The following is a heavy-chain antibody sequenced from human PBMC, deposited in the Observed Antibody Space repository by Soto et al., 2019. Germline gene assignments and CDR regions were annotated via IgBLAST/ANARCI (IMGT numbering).Heavy chain of an antibody. Sequence: EVQLVESGGGLVQPGGSLRLSCAASGFTFSSYDMHWVRQATGKGLEWVLAIGTAGDTYYPGSVKGRFTISRENAKNSLYLQMNSLRAGDTAVYYCARWYSYAPYGMDVWGQGTTVTVSS. D-gene: IGHD5-18*01. CDR1: GFTFSSYD. J-gene: IGHJ6*02. V-gene: IGHV3-13*01. CDR3: ARWYSYAPYGMDV. CDR2: IGTAGDT.